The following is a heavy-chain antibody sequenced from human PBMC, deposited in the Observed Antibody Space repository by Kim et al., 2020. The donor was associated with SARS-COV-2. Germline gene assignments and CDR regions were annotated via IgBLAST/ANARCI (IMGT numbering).Heavy chain of an antibody. J-gene: IGHJ6*03. CDR3: ARDLLFYYYMDV. V-gene: IGHV3-48*03. Sequence: YYRDSVKCRFTIAREHAKNSSCLQMNSLRAEDTAVYYCARDLLFYYYMDVWGKGTTVTVSS.